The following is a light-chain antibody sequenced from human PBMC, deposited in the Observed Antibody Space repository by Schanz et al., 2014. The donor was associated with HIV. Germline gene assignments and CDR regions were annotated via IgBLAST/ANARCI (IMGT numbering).Light chain of an antibody. Sequence: DIQLTQSPSFLSASVGDRVTITCRASQDISGYLAWYQQKPGKPPQLLIYAASTLQSGVPSRFSGSGSGTDFTLTISRLQPEDFATYYCQQPASYPLTFGGGTKVEIK. CDR2: AAS. CDR3: QQPASYPLT. J-gene: IGKJ4*01. CDR1: QDISGY. V-gene: IGKV1-9*01.